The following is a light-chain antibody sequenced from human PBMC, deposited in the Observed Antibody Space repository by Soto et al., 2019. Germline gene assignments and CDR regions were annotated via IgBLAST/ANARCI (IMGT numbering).Light chain of an antibody. V-gene: IGLV2-8*01. CDR2: EVT. CDR1: SSDVGAYNY. J-gene: IGLJ3*02. Sequence: QSVLTQPPSASGSPGQSVTISCTGTSSDVGAYNYVSWYQQHAGKAPKLVIYEVTKGPSGVPDRFSGSKSANAASLTVSGLQAEYEAGYYCSSFASSNTCVFGGGTKLTVL. CDR3: SSFASSNTCV.